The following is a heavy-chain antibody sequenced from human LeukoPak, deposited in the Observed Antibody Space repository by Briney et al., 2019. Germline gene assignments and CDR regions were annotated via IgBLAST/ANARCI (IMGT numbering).Heavy chain of an antibody. J-gene: IGHJ3*02. CDR3: ARTTGYSSGFAFDI. CDR1: GGSISGYY. V-gene: IGHV4-59*01. Sequence: PSETLSLTCTVSGGSISGYYWSWIRQPPGKGLEWIGYIYYSGSTNYNPSLKSRVTISVDTSKNQFSLKLSSVTAADTAVYYCARTTGYSSGFAFDIWGQGTMVTVSS. D-gene: IGHD6-19*01. CDR2: IYYSGST.